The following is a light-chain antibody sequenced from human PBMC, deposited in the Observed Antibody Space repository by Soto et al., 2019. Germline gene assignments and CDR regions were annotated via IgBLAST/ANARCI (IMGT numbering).Light chain of an antibody. CDR1: SNDVGGYNF. J-gene: IGLJ2*01. Sequence: QSVLTQPASVSGSPGQSITISCTGTSNDVGGYNFVSWYQHHPGKAPKLMIYDVSNRPSGVSNRFSGSKSGNTASLTISGLQAEDEADYYCSSYTSSSTLVIFGGGTKVTVL. CDR2: DVS. CDR3: SSYTSSSTLVI. V-gene: IGLV2-14*03.